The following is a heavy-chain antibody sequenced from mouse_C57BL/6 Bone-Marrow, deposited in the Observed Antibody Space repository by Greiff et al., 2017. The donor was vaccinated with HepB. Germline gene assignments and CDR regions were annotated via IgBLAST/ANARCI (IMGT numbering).Heavy chain of an antibody. CDR2: ISYDGSN. J-gene: IGHJ4*01. CDR3: ARSHSGYAMDY. D-gene: IGHD1-3*01. CDR1: GYSITSGYY. Sequence: EVKLLESGPGLVKPSQSLSLTCSVTGYSITSGYYWNWIRQFPGNKLEWMGYISYDGSNNYNPSLKNRISITRDTSKNQFFLKLNSVTTEDTATYYCARSHSGYAMDYWGQGTSVTVSS. V-gene: IGHV3-6*01.